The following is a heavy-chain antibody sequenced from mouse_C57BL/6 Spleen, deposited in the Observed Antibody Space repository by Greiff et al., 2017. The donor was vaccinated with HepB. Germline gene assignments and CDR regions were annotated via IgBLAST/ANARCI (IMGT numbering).Heavy chain of an antibody. Sequence: QVHVKQSGAELVKPGASVKMSCKASGYTFTTYPIEWMKQNHGKSLEWIGNFHPYNDDTKYNEKFKGKATLTVEKSSSTVYLELSRLTSDDSAVYYCARRTRGYYAMDYWGQGTSVTVSS. D-gene: IGHD3-3*01. CDR1: GYTFTTYP. J-gene: IGHJ4*01. CDR3: ARRTRGYYAMDY. V-gene: IGHV1-47*01. CDR2: FHPYNDDT.